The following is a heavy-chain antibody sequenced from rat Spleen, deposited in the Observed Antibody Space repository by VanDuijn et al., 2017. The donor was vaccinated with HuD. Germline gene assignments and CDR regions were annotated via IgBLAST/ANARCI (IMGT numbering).Heavy chain of an antibody. CDR1: GFTFSDYY. CDR2: ISNSGSDT. D-gene: IGHD1-1*01. Sequence: EVQLVESDGGLVQPGRSLNLSCAASGFTFSDYYMAWVRQAPKKGLEWVATISNSGSDTFYPDSVKGRFTISRDNAKSTLYLQMDSLRSEDTATYYCARRGLEWSFDHWGQGVMVTVSS. V-gene: IGHV5-7*01. J-gene: IGHJ2*01. CDR3: ARRGLEWSFDH.